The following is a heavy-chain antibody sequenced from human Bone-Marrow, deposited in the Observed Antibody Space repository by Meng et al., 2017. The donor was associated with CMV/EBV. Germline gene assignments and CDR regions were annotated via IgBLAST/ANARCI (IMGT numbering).Heavy chain of an antibody. J-gene: IGHJ4*01. CDR3: AKSRNGYGGEDH. V-gene: IGHV3-7*03. Sequence: GESLKISCAASGFSFSSYWMSWVRQAPGKGLEWVANIKPDGTKGLYSDSVKGRFTISRDNSNKTVYLQMNRLRAEDTAIYYCAKSRNGYGGEDHWGHGMLVPVAS. D-gene: IGHD5-12*01. CDR1: GFSFSSYW. CDR2: IKPDGTKG.